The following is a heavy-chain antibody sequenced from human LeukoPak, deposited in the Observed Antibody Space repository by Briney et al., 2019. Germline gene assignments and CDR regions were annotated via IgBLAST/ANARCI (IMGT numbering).Heavy chain of an antibody. D-gene: IGHD3-22*01. CDR1: GFTFSSYA. V-gene: IGHV3-23*01. J-gene: IGHJ4*02. CDR3: AKEMAMGYYYDSSGYAT. Sequence: GGSLRLSCAASGFTFSSYAMSWVRQAPGKELEWVSAISGSGGSTYYADSVKGRFTISRDNSKNTLYLQMNSLRAEDTAVYYCAKEMAMGYYYDSSGYATWGQGTLVTVSS. CDR2: ISGSGGST.